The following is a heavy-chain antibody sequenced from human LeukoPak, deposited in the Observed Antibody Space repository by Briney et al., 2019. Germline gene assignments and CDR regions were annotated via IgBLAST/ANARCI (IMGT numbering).Heavy chain of an antibody. J-gene: IGHJ6*03. Sequence: ASVKVSCKASGYTFTSYGISWVRQAPGQGLEWMGWISAYNGNTNYAQKFQGRVTMTEDTSTDTAYMELSSLRSEDTAVYYCATARGALRVYYMDVWGKGTTVTVSS. CDR1: GYTFTSYG. V-gene: IGHV1-18*01. CDR2: ISAYNGNT. CDR3: ATARGALRVYYMDV. D-gene: IGHD4-17*01.